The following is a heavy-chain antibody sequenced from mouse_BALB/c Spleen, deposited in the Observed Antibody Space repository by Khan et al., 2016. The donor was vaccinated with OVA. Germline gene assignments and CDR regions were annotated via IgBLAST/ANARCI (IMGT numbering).Heavy chain of an antibody. J-gene: IGHJ4*01. D-gene: IGHD2-14*01. CDR2: ILPGSGST. CDR3: GRGAYYRYEGVDY. CDR1: GYTFSSYW. V-gene: IGHV1-9*01. Sequence: QVQLQQSGAELMKPGASVKISCKATGYTFSSYWIEWVKQRPGHGLEWIGEILPGSGSTNYNEKFKGKATFTADTSSNTAYMQLSSLKSEDSAVYYGGRGAYYRYEGVDYWGQGTSVTVSS.